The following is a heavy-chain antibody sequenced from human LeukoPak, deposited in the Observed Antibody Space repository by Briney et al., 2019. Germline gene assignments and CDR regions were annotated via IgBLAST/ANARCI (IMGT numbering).Heavy chain of an antibody. J-gene: IGHJ4*02. Sequence: GGSLRLSCAASGFTFSRYYMHWVRQAPGKGLVWVSRINSDGSSTTHADSVKGRFTISRDNAKNTLSLQMNSLKVEDTAVYYCTRVFVGDEYSSSGYWGQGTLVTVSS. D-gene: IGHD6-13*01. CDR1: GFTFSRYY. CDR3: TRVFVGDEYSSSGY. CDR2: INSDGSST. V-gene: IGHV3-74*01.